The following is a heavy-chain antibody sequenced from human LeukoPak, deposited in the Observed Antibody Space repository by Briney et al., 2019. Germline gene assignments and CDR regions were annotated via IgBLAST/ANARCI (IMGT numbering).Heavy chain of an antibody. D-gene: IGHD3-22*01. V-gene: IGHV4-39*01. Sequence: PSETLSLTCTVSGGSISSSSYYWGWIRQPPGKGLEWIGSIYYSGSTYYNPSLKSRVTISVDTSKNQFSLKLSSVTAADTAVYYCARSTMIVVVPDYWGQGTLVTVSS. CDR1: GGSISSSSYY. CDR2: IYYSGST. J-gene: IGHJ4*02. CDR3: ARSTMIVVVPDY.